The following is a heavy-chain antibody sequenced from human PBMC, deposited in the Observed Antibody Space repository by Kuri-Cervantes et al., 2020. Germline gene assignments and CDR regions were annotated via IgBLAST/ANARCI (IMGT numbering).Heavy chain of an antibody. CDR3: AKRSKAVAGLSTPYYFDY. CDR2: ISGGGGST. V-gene: IGHV3-23*01. CDR1: GLTFSNYA. D-gene: IGHD6-19*01. J-gene: IGHJ4*02. Sequence: SGLTFSNYAMNWVRQAPGKGLEWVSGISGGGGSTYYADSVKGRFTISRDNSNNTLSLQMDSLRAEDTAVYYCAKRSKAVAGLSTPYYFDYWGQGTLVTVSS.